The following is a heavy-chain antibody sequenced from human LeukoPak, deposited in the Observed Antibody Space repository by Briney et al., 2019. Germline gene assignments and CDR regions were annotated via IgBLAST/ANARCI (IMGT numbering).Heavy chain of an antibody. CDR2: INHSGST. V-gene: IGHV4-34*01. CDR3: ARHDRPRPFDY. J-gene: IGHJ4*02. CDR1: GGSIRGYY. D-gene: IGHD6-6*01. Sequence: SETLSLTCNVSGGSIRGYYWSWIRQPPGKGLEWIGEINHSGSTNYNPSLKSRVTISVDTSKNQFSLKLSSVTAADTAVYYCARHDRPRPFDYWGQGTLVTVSS.